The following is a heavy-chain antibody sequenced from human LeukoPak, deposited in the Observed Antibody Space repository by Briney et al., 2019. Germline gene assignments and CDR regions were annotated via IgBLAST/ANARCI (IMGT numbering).Heavy chain of an antibody. CDR2: IWYDGSNK. J-gene: IGHJ4*02. CDR1: GFTFSSYG. V-gene: IGHV3-33*06. CDR3: AKVVAGGWYYFDY. Sequence: GRSLRLSCAASGFTFSSYGMHWVRQAPGKGLEWVAVIWYDGSNKYYADSVKGRFTISRDNSKNTLYLQMNSLRAEGTAVYYCAKVVAGGWYYFDYWGQGTLVTVSS. D-gene: IGHD6-19*01.